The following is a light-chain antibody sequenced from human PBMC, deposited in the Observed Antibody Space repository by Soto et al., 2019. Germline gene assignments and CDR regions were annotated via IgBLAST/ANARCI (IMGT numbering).Light chain of an antibody. CDR3: CSYAGTNTWV. V-gene: IGLV2-23*01. CDR2: EGN. J-gene: IGLJ1*01. Sequence: QSALTQPASVSGSPGQSITISCTGTSSDVGSYNLVSWYQQHPGKAPKLMIYEGNKRPSGVSKRFSGSKSANTASLTISGLQNEDEADYYCCSYAGTNTWVFGTGTKLTVL. CDR1: SSDVGSYNL.